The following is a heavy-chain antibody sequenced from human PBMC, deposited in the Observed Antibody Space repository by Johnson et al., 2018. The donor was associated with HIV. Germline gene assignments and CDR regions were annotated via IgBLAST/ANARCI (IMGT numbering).Heavy chain of an antibody. J-gene: IGHJ3*01. CDR2: ISDNGGTA. V-gene: IGHV3-23*04. CDR3: AKDRGYSTSSAFDF. CDR1: GFTFSSYA. D-gene: IGHD6-13*01. Sequence: VHLVESGGGLVQPGGSLRLSCAASGFTFSSYAMSWVRQAPGKGLEWVSGISDNGGTAYYADSVKGRFTISRDNSKSTLYLQMNSLRAEDTAVYYCAKDRGYSTSSAFDFWGQGTMVTVSS.